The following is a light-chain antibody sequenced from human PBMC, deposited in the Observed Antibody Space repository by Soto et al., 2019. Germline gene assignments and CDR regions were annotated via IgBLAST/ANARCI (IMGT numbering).Light chain of an antibody. CDR2: DAS. CDR3: QQYNFWPPLT. V-gene: IGKV3-15*01. CDR1: QSVNSN. Sequence: EIVMTQSTATLSVSPGERATLSYRASQSVNSNLAWYRQKPGQAPRLLISDASTRATGVPARFSGSGSGTEFTLTISSLQSEDSGIYYCQQYNFWPPLTFGGGTKVEIK. J-gene: IGKJ4*01.